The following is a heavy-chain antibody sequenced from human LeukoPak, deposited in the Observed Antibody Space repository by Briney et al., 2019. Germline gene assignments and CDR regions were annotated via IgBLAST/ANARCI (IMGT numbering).Heavy chain of an antibody. CDR2: INPNSGGT. Sequence: GASVKVSCKASGYTSTGYYMHWVRQAPGQGLEWMGWINPNSGGTKYAQKFQGRVTMTRDTSISTAYIELSNLRSDDTAVYYCDKTGGYCSGGSCYTDWFDPWGQGTLVTVSS. CDR1: GYTSTGYY. V-gene: IGHV1-2*02. J-gene: IGHJ5*02. D-gene: IGHD2-15*01. CDR3: DKTGGYCSGGSCYTDWFDP.